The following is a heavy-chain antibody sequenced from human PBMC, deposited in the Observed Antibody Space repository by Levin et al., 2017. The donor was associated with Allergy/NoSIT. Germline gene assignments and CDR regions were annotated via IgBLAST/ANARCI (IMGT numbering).Heavy chain of an antibody. CDR2: TYYRSKWYN. CDR1: GDSVSSNSAA. Sequence: SETLSLTCAISGDSVSSNSAAWNWIRQSPSRGLEWLGRTYYRSKWYNDYAVSVKSRITINPDTSKNQFSLQLNSVTPEDTAVYYCARDYDFWSGSTRGQFEHWGQGTLVTVSS. V-gene: IGHV6-1*01. J-gene: IGHJ4*02. CDR3: ARDYDFWSGSTRGQFEH. D-gene: IGHD3-3*01.